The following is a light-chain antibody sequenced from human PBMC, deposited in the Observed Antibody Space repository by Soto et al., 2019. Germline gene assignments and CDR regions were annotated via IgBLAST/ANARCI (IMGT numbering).Light chain of an antibody. CDR1: RSILSRSNNKSY. Sequence: DIVMTQSPDSLAVSLGERATIKCKSSRSILSRSNNKSYLAWYQQKPGQPPKLLISWASTRDSGVPDRFSGSGSGTDFTLTISSRQAEDVAVYHCQQYFDTPTFGQGTKVEIK. CDR3: QQYFDTPT. CDR2: WAS. V-gene: IGKV4-1*01. J-gene: IGKJ1*01.